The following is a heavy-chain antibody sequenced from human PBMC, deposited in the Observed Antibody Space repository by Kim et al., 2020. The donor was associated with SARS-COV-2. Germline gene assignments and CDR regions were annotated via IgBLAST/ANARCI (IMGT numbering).Heavy chain of an antibody. V-gene: IGHV4-34*01. CDR1: GGSFSGYY. CDR3: ARGRVVLMVYAMDYYYYGMDV. Sequence: SETLSLTCAVYGGSFSGYYWSWIRQPPGKGLEWIGEINHSGSTNYNPSLKSRVTISVDTSKNQFSLKLSSVTAADTAVYYCARGRVVLMVYAMDYYYYGMDVWGQGTTVTVSS. CDR2: INHSGST. D-gene: IGHD2-8*01. J-gene: IGHJ6*02.